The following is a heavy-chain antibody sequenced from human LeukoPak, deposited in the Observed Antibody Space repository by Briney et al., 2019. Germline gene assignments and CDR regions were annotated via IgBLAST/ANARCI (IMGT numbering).Heavy chain of an antibody. V-gene: IGHV4-59*01. D-gene: IGHD5-24*01. J-gene: IGHJ4*02. CDR3: ARSEMGGYTFGH. CDR1: GGSISSYY. CDR2: INYSGST. Sequence: SETLSLTCTVSGGSISSYYWSWIRQPPGKGLEYIGYINYSGSTNYNPSLKSRVTISVDRSKNQFSLKVSSVTAADTAVYYCARSEMGGYTFGHWGQGTLVTVSS.